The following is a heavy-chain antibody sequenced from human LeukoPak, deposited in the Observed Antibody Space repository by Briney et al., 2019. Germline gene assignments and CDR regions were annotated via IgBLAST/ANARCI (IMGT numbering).Heavy chain of an antibody. D-gene: IGHD4-17*01. CDR2: ISSSGSTI. J-gene: IGHJ4*02. CDR1: GFTFSSYE. Sequence: GGSLRLSCAASGFTFSSYEMNWVRQAPGKGLEWVPYISSSGSTIYYADSVKGRFTISRDNAKNSLYLQMNSLRAEDTAVYYCAREKMTTVSSYYFDYWGQGTLVTVSS. CDR3: AREKMTTVSSYYFDY. V-gene: IGHV3-48*03.